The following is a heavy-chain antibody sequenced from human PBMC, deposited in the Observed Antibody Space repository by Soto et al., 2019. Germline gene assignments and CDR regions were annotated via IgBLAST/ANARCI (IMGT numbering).Heavy chain of an antibody. CDR1: GDSISSGDYY. D-gene: IGHD1-1*01. V-gene: IGHV4-30-4*01. Sequence: QVQLQESGPGLVKPSQTLSLTCTVSGDSISSGDYYWSWIRQPPGKGLEWIGYIYYSGSAYYNPSLRRRVSISVDTSKNQFSLKLRSVTAADTAAYYCARDKYNPRNWFDPWGQGTLVIVSS. CDR3: ARDKYNPRNWFDP. CDR2: IYYSGSA. J-gene: IGHJ5*02.